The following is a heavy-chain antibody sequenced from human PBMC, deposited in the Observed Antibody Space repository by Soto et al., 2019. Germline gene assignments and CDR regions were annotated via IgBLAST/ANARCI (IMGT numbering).Heavy chain of an antibody. J-gene: IGHJ5*02. CDR1: GFTFSNYP. D-gene: IGHD4-4*01. CDR2: IRISAVDT. V-gene: IGHV3-23*01. CDR3: AKDHSNFGLGP. Sequence: EMQLLESGGGLVQPGGSLRLSCAASGFTFSNYPMTWVRQAPGKGLEWVAAIRISAVDTYYADSVQGRFSISRDNSKNTLYLPLNSLRADDTAIYYCAKDHSNFGLGPWGHGTVVTVSS.